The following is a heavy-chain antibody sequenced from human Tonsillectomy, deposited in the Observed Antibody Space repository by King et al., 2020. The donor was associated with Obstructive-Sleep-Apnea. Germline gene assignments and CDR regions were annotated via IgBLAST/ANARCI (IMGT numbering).Heavy chain of an antibody. CDR1: GFTFDDYA. D-gene: IGHD3-10*01. V-gene: IGHV3-9*01. Sequence: QLVQSGGGLVQPGRSLRLSYAASGFTFDDYAMHWVRQAPGKGMEWVSGISWNSGSIGYADSVKGRFTITRDNAKNSLYLQMNSLRAEDTALYYCVIMVRGVIIVEAVTYCGQGTLVTVSP. CDR2: ISWNSGSI. CDR3: VIMVRGVIIVEAVTY. J-gene: IGHJ4*02.